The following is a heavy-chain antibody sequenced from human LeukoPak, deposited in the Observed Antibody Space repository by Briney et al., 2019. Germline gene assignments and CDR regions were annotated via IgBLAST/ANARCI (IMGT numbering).Heavy chain of an antibody. Sequence: PGGSLRLSCAASGFTFSSYGMHWVRQAPGKGLEWVAVISYDGSNKYYADSVKGRFTISRDNSKNTLYLQMNSLRAEDTAVYYCAKDTGGGIVVVHFDYWGQGTLVTVSS. CDR3: AKDTGGGIVVVHFDY. V-gene: IGHV3-30*18. J-gene: IGHJ4*02. D-gene: IGHD3-22*01. CDR1: GFTFSSYG. CDR2: ISYDGSNK.